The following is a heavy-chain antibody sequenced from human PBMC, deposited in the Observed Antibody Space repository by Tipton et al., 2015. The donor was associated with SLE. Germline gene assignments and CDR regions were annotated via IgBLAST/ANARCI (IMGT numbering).Heavy chain of an antibody. CDR3: ARGPRSIAAWYYYGMDV. CDR2: MYNNGNT. D-gene: IGHD6-6*01. CDR1: RASIRSYY. Sequence: LRLSCTVSRASIRSYYWGWIRQPPGKGMEWIGYMYNNGNTNYNPSLKSRVTISGDRKQFSLELSSVTAADTAVYFCARGPRSIAAWYYYGMDVWGQGTTVTVSS. V-gene: IGHV4-59*01. J-gene: IGHJ6*02.